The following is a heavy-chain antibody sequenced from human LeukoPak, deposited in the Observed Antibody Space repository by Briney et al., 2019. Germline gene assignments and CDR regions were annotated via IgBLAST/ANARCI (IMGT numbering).Heavy chain of an antibody. D-gene: IGHD1-26*01. CDR2: INQDGSEE. CDR1: GFSFRTFW. J-gene: IGHJ3*01. Sequence: GGSLRLSCAASGFSFRTFWMSWIRQAPGKEPEWVADINQDGSEEYYLQSVRGRFTVSRDNAQNAVFLQMTNLRADDTAVYYCARWKKELQRNAFDLSGQGTVVTVYS. CDR3: ARWKKELQRNAFDL. V-gene: IGHV3-7*01.